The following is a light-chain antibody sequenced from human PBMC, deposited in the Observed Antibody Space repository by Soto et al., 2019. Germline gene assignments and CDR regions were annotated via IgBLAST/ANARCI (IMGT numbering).Light chain of an antibody. CDR2: GNR. J-gene: IGLJ1*01. CDR3: QSYAKSLGVCYV. CDR1: SSNLGAGYD. Sequence: QSVLTQPPSVSGAPGQRVTISCTGSSSNLGAGYDVHWYQLLPGTAPKLLLYGNRNRPSGVPDRFSGSKSGTSASLAITGLQAEDEADYYCQSYAKSLGVCYVFGTGTKVTVL. V-gene: IGLV1-40*01.